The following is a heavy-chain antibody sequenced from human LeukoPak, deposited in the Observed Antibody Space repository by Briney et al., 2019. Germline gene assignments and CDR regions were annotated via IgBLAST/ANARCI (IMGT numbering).Heavy chain of an antibody. CDR3: ASLSLSYYGSGSYVY. CDR1: GGSISSGSYY. Sequence: SETLSLTCTVSGGSISSGSYYWSWIRQPAGKGLEWIGRIYTSGSTNYNPSLKSRVTISVDTSKNQFSLKLSSVTAADTAVYYCASLSLSYYGSGSYVYWGQGTLVTVSS. V-gene: IGHV4-61*02. J-gene: IGHJ4*02. D-gene: IGHD3-10*01. CDR2: IYTSGST.